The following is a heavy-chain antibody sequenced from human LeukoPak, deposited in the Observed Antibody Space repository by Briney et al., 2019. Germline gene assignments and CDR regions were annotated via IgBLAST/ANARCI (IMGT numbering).Heavy chain of an antibody. CDR3: ARDLKRWLQSDAFDI. D-gene: IGHD5-24*01. CDR2: ISYDGSNK. Sequence: SGRSLRLSCAASGFTFSSYAMHWVRQAPGKGLEWVAVISYDGSNKYHADSVKGRFTIPRDNSKNTLYLQMNSLRAEDTAVYYCARDLKRWLQSDAFDIWGQGTMVTVSS. CDR1: GFTFSSYA. J-gene: IGHJ3*02. V-gene: IGHV3-30-3*01.